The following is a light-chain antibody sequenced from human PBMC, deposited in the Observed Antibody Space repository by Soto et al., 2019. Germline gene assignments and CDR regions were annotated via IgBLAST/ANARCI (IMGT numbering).Light chain of an antibody. CDR1: QSIYKW. Sequence: DIQMTQSPSTLSVSIGDTVTISCRASQSIYKWLAWYQQQPQKAPTVLIFEAAGLESGVSSRIRGSGSRTEFPLTISGLPHDDLATYYCQQYNSFPHTFGGGTTVEL. CDR3: QQYNSFPHT. J-gene: IGKJ4*01. V-gene: IGKV1-5*01. CDR2: EAA.